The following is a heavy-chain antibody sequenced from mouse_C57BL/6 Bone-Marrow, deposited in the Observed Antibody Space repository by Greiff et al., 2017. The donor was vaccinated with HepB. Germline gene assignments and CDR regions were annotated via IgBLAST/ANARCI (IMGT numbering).Heavy chain of an antibody. V-gene: IGHV5-9*01. J-gene: IGHJ3*01. CDR2: ISGGGGNT. CDR1: GFTFSSYT. CDR3: ARPRLAY. Sequence: DVKLQESGGGLVKPGGSLKLSCADSGFTFSSYTMSWVRQTPEKRLEWVATISGGGGNTYYPDSVKGRFTISRDNAKNTLYLQMSSLRSEDTALYYCARPRLAYWGQGTLVTVSA.